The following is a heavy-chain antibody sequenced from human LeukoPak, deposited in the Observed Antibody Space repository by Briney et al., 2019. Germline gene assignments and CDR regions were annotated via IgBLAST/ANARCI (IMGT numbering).Heavy chain of an antibody. CDR2: ISSSSSYI. V-gene: IGHV3-21*01. D-gene: IGHD3-9*01. CDR3: ARDQGYYDILTGYYEPSYYFDY. Sequence: GGSLRLSCAASGFTFSSYSMNWVRQAPGKGLEWVSSISSSSSYIYYADSVKGRFTISRDNAKNSLYLQMNSLRAEDTAVYYCARDQGYYDILTGYYEPSYYFDYWGQGTLVTVSS. CDR1: GFTFSSYS. J-gene: IGHJ4*02.